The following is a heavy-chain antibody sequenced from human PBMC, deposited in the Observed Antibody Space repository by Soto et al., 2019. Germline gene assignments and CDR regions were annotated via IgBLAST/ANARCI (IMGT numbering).Heavy chain of an antibody. V-gene: IGHV4-59*01. CDR2: AYYSGST. Sequence: SETLTLTCTVPLGSISHYYWNWIRHSPGKGLERIGYAYYSGSTDYNPSLKSRVTMSVDTSKNQVSLKLNSVTTADTAVYYCARDRSTYGGGGTGEVTENWFDPWAREPWSPSPQ. CDR3: ARDRSTYGGGGTGEVTENWFDP. CDR1: LGSISHYY. D-gene: IGHD2-8*01. J-gene: IGHJ5*02.